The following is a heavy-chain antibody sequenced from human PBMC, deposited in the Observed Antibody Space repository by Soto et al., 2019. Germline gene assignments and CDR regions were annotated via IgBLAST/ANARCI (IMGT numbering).Heavy chain of an antibody. Sequence: GESLKISCKGCGYSFTSYWIGWVRQMPGKSLEWMGIIYPGDSDTRYSPSFQGQVTISADKSISTAYLQWSSLKASDTAMYYCAGGGVRGVITRTRDYYGMDVWGQGTTVTVSS. CDR3: AGGGVRGVITRTRDYYGMDV. CDR2: IYPGDSDT. D-gene: IGHD3-10*01. J-gene: IGHJ6*02. V-gene: IGHV5-51*01. CDR1: GYSFTSYW.